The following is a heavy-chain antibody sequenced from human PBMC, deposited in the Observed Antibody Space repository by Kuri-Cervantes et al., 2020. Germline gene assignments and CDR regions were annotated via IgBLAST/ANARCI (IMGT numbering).Heavy chain of an antibody. V-gene: IGHV3-49*04. D-gene: IGHD6-13*01. CDR2: IRSVGTT. CDR1: GFTFGDYA. Sequence: GESLKISCTASGFTFGDYAMNWVRQAPGKGLEWVGFIRSVGTTEYAASVKGRFTISRDDSKSIAYLQMNSLKIEDTAVYYCTRPHSSSWYTDAFDIWGQGTMVTVSS. J-gene: IGHJ3*02. CDR3: TRPHSSSWYTDAFDI.